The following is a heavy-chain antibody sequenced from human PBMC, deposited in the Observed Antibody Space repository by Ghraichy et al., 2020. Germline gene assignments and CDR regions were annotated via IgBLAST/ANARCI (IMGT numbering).Heavy chain of an antibody. Sequence: GGSLRLSCAASGFTFGSYVINWVRQAPGKGLEWVSSISSSSSHIYYADSVKGRFTISRDNAKNSLYLQMNSLRVEDTAVYYCARDRSGVAAAGYWWFDLWGRGTLVTVSS. V-gene: IGHV3-21*01. CDR3: ARDRSGVAAAGYWWFDL. J-gene: IGHJ2*01. CDR2: ISSSSSHI. D-gene: IGHD6-13*01. CDR1: GFTFGSYV.